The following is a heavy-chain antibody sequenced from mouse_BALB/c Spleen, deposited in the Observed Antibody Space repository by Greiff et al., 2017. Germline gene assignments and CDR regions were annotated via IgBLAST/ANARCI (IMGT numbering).Heavy chain of an antibody. D-gene: IGHD2-4*01. CDR3: AIMITTDYAMDY. V-gene: IGHV2-5-1*01. CDR1: GFSLTSYG. Sequence: VKVVESGPSLEQPSQSLSITCTVSGFSLTSYGVHWVRQSPGKGLEWLGVIWRGGSTDYNAAFMSRLSITKDNSKSQVFFKMNSLQADDTAIYYCAIMITTDYAMDYWGQGTSVTVSS. CDR2: IWRGGST. J-gene: IGHJ4*01.